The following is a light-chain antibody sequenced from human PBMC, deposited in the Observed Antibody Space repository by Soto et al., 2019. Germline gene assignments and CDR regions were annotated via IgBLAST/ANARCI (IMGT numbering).Light chain of an antibody. CDR2: DVT. CDR3: SSYTRDSTLI. V-gene: IGLV2-14*01. CDR1: SNDVGAFNY. J-gene: IGLJ2*01. Sequence: QSVLTQPASVSGSPGQSITISCTGTSNDVGAFNYVSWYHQHPGKAPKLLIYDVTYRPSGVSNRFSGSKSGNTASLTISGLQAEDEADYYCSSYTRDSTLIFGGGTKVTVL.